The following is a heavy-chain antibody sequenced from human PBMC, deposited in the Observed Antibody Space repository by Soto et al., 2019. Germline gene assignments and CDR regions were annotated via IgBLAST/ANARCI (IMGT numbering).Heavy chain of an antibody. CDR3: ARGSLRGGNWYFDL. Sequence: QEQPQQSGPGLVKPSQTLSLTCAISGDSVSKNSATWNWIRQSPARGLEWLGRTYYRSKWYNDYAVSVKSRITINPDTSKNQFSLQLNSVTPEDTAVYYCARGSLRGGNWYFDLWGRGTLVTVSS. CDR1: GDSVSKNSAT. V-gene: IGHV6-1*01. CDR2: TYYRSKWYN. J-gene: IGHJ2*01. D-gene: IGHD3-16*01.